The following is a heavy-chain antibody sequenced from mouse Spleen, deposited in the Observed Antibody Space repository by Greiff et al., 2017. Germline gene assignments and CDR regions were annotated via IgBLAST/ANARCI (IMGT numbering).Heavy chain of an antibody. V-gene: IGHV1-72*01. J-gene: IGHJ3*01. CDR2: IDPYSGGT. CDR1: GYTFTSYW. D-gene: IGHD2-3*01. Sequence: VQLQQPGAELVKPGASVKLSCKASGYTFTSYWMHWVKQRPGRGLEWIGRIDPYSGGTKYNEKFKSKATLTVDKPSSTAYMQLSSLTSEDSAVYYCARSRDGYCPFAYWGQGTLVTVSA. CDR3: ARSRDGYCPFAY.